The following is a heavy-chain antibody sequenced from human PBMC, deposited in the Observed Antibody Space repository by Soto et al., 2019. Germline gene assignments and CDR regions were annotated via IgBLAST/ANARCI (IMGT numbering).Heavy chain of an antibody. J-gene: IGHJ4*02. D-gene: IGHD6-19*01. CDR2: ISYNGGHE. CDR3: ARDQRDNFSTGWYRIDY. V-gene: IGHV3-30-3*01. CDR1: GFNFSTYA. Sequence: QVQLVESGGGVVQPGRSLRVSCAASGFNFSTYAMHWVRQAPGKGLEWVAVISYNGGHEFYADSVKGRFTISRDNSKNKMYLEMRSLRVEETAVYYCARDQRDNFSTGWYRIDYWGQGTLVTVSS.